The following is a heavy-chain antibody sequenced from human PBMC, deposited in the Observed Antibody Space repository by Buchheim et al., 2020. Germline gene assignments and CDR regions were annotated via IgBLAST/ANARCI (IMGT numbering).Heavy chain of an antibody. J-gene: IGHJ3*02. CDR1: GGSSSGDY. CDR2: INHSGWT. Sequence: QVHLQQWGAGLLKPSETLSLTCAVYGGSSSGDYWSWIRQLSGKGLEWIGEINHSGWTSYNPSLKSRITISVDTSKNQFSLKLNSVTAADTAVYYCARAGRYGAFDGFDIWGQGA. D-gene: IGHD3-10*01. V-gene: IGHV4-34*01. CDR3: ARAGRYGAFDGFDI.